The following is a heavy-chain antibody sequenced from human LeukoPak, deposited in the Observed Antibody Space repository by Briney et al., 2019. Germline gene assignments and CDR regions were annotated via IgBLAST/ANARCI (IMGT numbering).Heavy chain of an antibody. CDR2: ILLNGTS. V-gene: IGHV4-4*08. D-gene: IGHD3-16*01. CDR1: GGSISTYY. CDR3: ARDSRMMMTFGAVGAGYYHYHGMDV. J-gene: IGHJ6*02. Sequence: ETLSLTCTVSGGSISTYYCSWLRQPPGKGLEWIGYILLNGTSDYNPSLKSRVTISLDTSKKQFSLKLNSVTVADTAVYYCARDSRMMMTFGAVGAGYYHYHGMDVWGQGTTVTVSS.